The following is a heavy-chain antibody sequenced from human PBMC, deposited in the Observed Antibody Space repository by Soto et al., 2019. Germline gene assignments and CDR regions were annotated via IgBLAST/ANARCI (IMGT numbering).Heavy chain of an antibody. V-gene: IGHV1-18*04. CDR3: ARDLGYSSSTSCYSFYYYGMDV. D-gene: IGHD2-2*02. CDR2: ISAYNANT. Sequence: GASVKVSCKASGYTFTAYYIHWVRQAPVQGLEWMGWISAYNANTNYAQKLQGRVTMTTDTSTRTAYMELRSLRSDDTAVYYCARDLGYSSSTSCYSFYYYGMDVWGQGPTVTVS. J-gene: IGHJ6*02. CDR1: GYTFTAYY.